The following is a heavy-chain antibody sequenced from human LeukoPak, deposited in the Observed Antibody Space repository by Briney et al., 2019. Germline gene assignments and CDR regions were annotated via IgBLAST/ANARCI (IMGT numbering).Heavy chain of an antibody. J-gene: IGHJ2*01. D-gene: IGHD3-22*01. CDR3: ARGMTGYYDSSGPWYFDL. CDR1: GGSISSDS. CDR2: IYYSGST. V-gene: IGHV4-59*08. Sequence: SETLSLTCTVSGGSISSDSWSWIRQPPGKGLECIGYIYYSGSTNYNPSLKSRVTISVDTSKNQFSLKLRSVTAADTAVYYRARGMTGYYDSSGPWYFDLWGRGTLVTVSS.